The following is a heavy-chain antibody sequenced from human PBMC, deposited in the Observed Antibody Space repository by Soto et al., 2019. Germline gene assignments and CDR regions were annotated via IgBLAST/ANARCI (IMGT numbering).Heavy chain of an antibody. CDR2: IYPGDSDT. CDR3: ARQPSFTNCGGDCYRYDAFDI. D-gene: IGHD2-21*02. V-gene: IGHV5-51*01. Sequence: PGESLKISCKGSGYSFRTYWIGWVRQMPGKGLEWMGIIYPGDSDTRYSPSFHGQVTISVDKSISTAYLQWSSLKASDTAMYYCARQPSFTNCGGDCYRYDAFDIWGQGTMVTVSS. J-gene: IGHJ3*02. CDR1: GYSFRTYW.